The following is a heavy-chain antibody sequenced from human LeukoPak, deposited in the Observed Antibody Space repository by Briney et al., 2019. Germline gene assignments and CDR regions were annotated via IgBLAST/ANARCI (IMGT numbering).Heavy chain of an antibody. CDR3: ARLSGATMIVVASSGDFDY. J-gene: IGHJ4*02. V-gene: IGHV3-21*01. Sequence: GGSLRLSCAASGFTFSSYSMNWLRQAPGKGLEWVSSISSSSSYIYYADSVKGRFTISRDNATNSLYLQMNSLRAEDTAVYYCARLSGATMIVVASSGDFDYWGQGTLVTVSS. D-gene: IGHD3-22*01. CDR2: ISSSSSYI. CDR1: GFTFSSYS.